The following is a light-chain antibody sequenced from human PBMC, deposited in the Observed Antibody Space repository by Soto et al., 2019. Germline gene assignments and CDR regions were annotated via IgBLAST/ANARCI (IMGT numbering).Light chain of an antibody. J-gene: IGKJ3*01. CDR2: KTS. V-gene: IGKV1-5*03. CDR3: QEFNSYSIFT. CDR1: QSLSSW. Sequence: DIQMTQSPSTLSASVGDRVTITCRASQSLSSWLAWYQQRPGKAPNLLIYKTSTLASGVPSRFSGSGSGTEFTLTISSLQPDDFATYYCQEFNSYSIFTFGPGTKVDIK.